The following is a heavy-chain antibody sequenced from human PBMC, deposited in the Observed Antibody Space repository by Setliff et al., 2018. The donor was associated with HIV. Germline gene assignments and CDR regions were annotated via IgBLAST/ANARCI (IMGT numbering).Heavy chain of an antibody. CDR1: GGSISSYY. V-gene: IGHV4-59*01. Sequence: SETLSLTCTVSGGSISSYYWSWIRQPPGKGLEWIGYIYYSGSTNYNPSLKSRVNISVDTSKNQFSLKLSSVTAADTAVYYCARAPVSGWYVDYWGQGAPVTVSS. D-gene: IGHD6-19*01. CDR3: ARAPVSGWYVDY. J-gene: IGHJ4*02. CDR2: IYYSGST.